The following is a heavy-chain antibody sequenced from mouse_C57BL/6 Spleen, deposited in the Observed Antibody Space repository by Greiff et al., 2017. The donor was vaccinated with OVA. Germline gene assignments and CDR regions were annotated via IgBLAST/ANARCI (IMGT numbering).Heavy chain of an antibody. J-gene: IGHJ3*01. CDR1: GYAFSSSW. Sequence: VQLVESGPELVKPGASVKISCKASGYAFSSSWMNWVKQRPGKGLEWIGRIYPGDGDTNYNGKFKGKATLTADKSSSTAYMQLSSLTSEDSAVYFGARRGTYDGYLCAYWGQGTLVTVSA. D-gene: IGHD2-3*01. V-gene: IGHV1-82*01. CDR2: IYPGDGDT. CDR3: ARRGTYDGYLCAY.